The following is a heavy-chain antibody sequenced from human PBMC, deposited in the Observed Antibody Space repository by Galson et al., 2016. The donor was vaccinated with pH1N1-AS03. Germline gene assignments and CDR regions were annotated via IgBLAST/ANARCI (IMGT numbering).Heavy chain of an antibody. V-gene: IGHV1-69*13. CDR1: GGTFTSYA. CDR2: IIAVSGAI. J-gene: IGHJ4*02. Sequence: SVKVSCKVSGGTFTSYAVNWVRQAPGQGLEWMGGIIAVSGAINYAQKFQGRISITADESTGTAYMDVSSLRSEDAAVYYCATPIFHFDYWRGYPPFDYWGQGTLVTVSS. D-gene: IGHD3-3*01. CDR3: ATPIFHFDYWRGYPPFDY.